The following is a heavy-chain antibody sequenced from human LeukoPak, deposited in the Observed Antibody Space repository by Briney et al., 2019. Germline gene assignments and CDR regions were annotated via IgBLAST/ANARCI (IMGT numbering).Heavy chain of an antibody. CDR2: IYYGGST. D-gene: IGHD3-16*01. CDR1: GGSISSGGYY. V-gene: IGHV4-31*03. CDR3: AREVDYLVRGTFDI. Sequence: SQTLSLTCTVSGGSISSGGYYWSWIRQHPGKGLEWIGYIYYGGSTYYNPSLKSRVTISVDTSKNQFSLKLSSVTAADTAVYYCAREVDYLVRGTFDIWGQGTMVTVSS. J-gene: IGHJ3*02.